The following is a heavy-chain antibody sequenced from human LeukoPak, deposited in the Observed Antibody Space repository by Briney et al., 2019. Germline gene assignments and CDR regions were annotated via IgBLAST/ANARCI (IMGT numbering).Heavy chain of an antibody. CDR1: GYTFTSYD. Sequence: GASVKVSCKASGYTFTSYDINWVRQATGQGLEWMGWMNPNSGNTGYAQKFQGRVTITRNTSISTAYMELSSLRSEDTAVYYCARGPRRRCSSTSCFLFDPWGQGTLVTVSS. CDR3: ARGPRRRCSSTSCFLFDP. D-gene: IGHD2-2*01. CDR2: MNPNSGNT. J-gene: IGHJ5*02. V-gene: IGHV1-8*03.